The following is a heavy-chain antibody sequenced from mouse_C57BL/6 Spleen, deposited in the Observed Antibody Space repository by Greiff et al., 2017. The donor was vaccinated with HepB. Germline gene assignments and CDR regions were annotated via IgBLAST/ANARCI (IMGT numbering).Heavy chain of an antibody. V-gene: IGHV1-69*01. CDR2: FDPSDSYT. J-gene: IGHJ2*01. Sequence: VQLQQSGAELVMPGASVKLSCKASGYTFTSYWMHWVKQRPGQGLEWIGEFDPSDSYTNYNQKFKGKSTLTVDKSSSTAYMQLSSLTSEDSAVYYCARRSWDAYLDYWGQGTTLTVSS. CDR3: ARRSWDAYLDY. CDR1: GYTFTSYW. D-gene: IGHD4-1*01.